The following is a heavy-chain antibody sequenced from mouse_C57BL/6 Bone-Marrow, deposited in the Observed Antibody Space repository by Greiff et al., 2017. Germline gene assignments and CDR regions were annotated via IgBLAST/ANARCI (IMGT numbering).Heavy chain of an antibody. V-gene: IGHV1-61*01. CDR3: ARATTVVRNAMDY. Sequence: QVQLKQPGAELVRPGSSVKLSCKASGYTFTSYWMDWVKPRPGQGLEWIGNIYPSDSDTHYNQKFKDKATLTVDKSSSTAYMQLSSLTSEDSAVYYCARATTVVRNAMDYWGQGTSVTVSS. J-gene: IGHJ4*01. D-gene: IGHD1-1*01. CDR2: IYPSDSDT. CDR1: GYTFTSYW.